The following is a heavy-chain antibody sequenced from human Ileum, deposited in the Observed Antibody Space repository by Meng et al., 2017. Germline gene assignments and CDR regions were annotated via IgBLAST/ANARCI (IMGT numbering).Heavy chain of an antibody. CDR1: EFTFSSYS. CDR2: ITSSSSYI. J-gene: IGHJ6*02. CDR3: AREQLSADAGPMGGYYGMDV. V-gene: IGHV3-21*06. Sequence: GESLKISCAASEFTFSSYSMTWVRQAAGKGLEWVSSITSSSSYIYYADSVTGRFTISRDNAKNSLYLQMNSLRAEDTAVYYCAREQLSADAGPMGGYYGMDVWGQGTTVTVSS. D-gene: IGHD1-26*01.